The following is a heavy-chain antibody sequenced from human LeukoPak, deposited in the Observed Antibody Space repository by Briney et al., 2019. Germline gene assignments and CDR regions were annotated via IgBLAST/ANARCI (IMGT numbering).Heavy chain of an antibody. V-gene: IGHV4-34*01. D-gene: IGHD1-26*01. J-gene: IGHJ6*02. CDR3: ASRIVGATPSLYYYGMDV. CDR2: INHSGST. Sequence: SETLSLTRAVYGGSFSGYYWSRIRQPPGKGLEWIGEINHSGSTNYNPSLKSRVTISVDTSKNQFSLKLSSVTAADTAVYYCASRIVGATPSLYYYGMDVWGQGTTVTVSS. CDR1: GGSFSGYY.